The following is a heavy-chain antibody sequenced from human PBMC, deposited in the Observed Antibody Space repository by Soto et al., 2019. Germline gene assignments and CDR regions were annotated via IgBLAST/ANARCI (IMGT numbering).Heavy chain of an antibody. D-gene: IGHD6-13*01. CDR3: AHTPPGKFAFDI. CDR1: GFSLSTSGVG. Sequence: QITLKESGPTLVKPTQTLTLTCTFSGFSLSTSGVGVAWIRQPPGKALEWLALIYWDDDKRYSSSLRSRPTTLKXXSRTQVVLTMTNIDPVATATYYCAHTPPGKFAFDIWGQGTMVTVSS. V-gene: IGHV2-5*02. CDR2: IYWDDDK. J-gene: IGHJ3*02.